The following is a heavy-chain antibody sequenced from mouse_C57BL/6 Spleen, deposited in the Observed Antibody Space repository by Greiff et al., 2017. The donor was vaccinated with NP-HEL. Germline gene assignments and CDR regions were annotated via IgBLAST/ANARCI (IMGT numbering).Heavy chain of an antibody. CDR1: GYSFTGYF. J-gene: IGHJ2*01. V-gene: IGHV1-20*01. Sequence: VQLQQSGPELVKPGDSVKISCKASGYSFTGYFMNWVMQSHGKSLEWIGRINPYNGDTFYNQKFKGKATLTVDKSSSTAHMELRSLTSEDSAVYYCAMTITTVVAPFDYWGQGTTLTVSS. CDR3: AMTITTVVAPFDY. D-gene: IGHD1-1*01. CDR2: INPYNGDT.